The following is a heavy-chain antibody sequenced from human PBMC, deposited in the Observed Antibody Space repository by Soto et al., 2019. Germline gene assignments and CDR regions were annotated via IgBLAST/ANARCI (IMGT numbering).Heavy chain of an antibody. Sequence: GASVKVSCKASAYTFTNYDINWVRQAPGQGLEWMGGIIPYIGTTNYAQNFQGRVTITTDKSTNTAYMELSSLRSEDTAVYYCARGDSGYDFANWAKGT. CDR2: IIPYIGTT. CDR1: AYTFTNYD. CDR3: ARGDSGYDFAN. V-gene: IGHV1-69*05. D-gene: IGHD5-12*01. J-gene: IGHJ4*02.